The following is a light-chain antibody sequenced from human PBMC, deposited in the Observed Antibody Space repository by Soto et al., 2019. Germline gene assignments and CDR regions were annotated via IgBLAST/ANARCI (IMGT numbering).Light chain of an antibody. CDR1: QSVSSSY. J-gene: IGKJ5*01. CDR3: QQYGSSHT. CDR2: GAY. V-gene: IGKV3-20*01. Sequence: EIVLTQSPGTLSLSPGERATLSCRASQSVSSSYLAWYQQKPGQAPRLLIYGAYSRANGIPKKFSGSGSGTGFTLTISRLEPEDFAVYYCQQYGSSHTFGQGTRLEIK.